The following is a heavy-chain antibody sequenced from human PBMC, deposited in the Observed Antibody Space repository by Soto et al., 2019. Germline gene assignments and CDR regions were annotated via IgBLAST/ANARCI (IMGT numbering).Heavy chain of an antibody. CDR2: INHSGST. V-gene: IGHV4-34*01. CDR3: ARTVCVYYYGMDV. CDR1: GGSFSGYY. Sequence: PSETLSLTCAVYGGSFSGYYWSWIRQPPGKGLEWIGEINHSGSTNYNPSLKSRVTISVDTSKNQFSLKLSSATAADTAVYYCARTVCVYYYGMDVWGQGTTVTVSS. J-gene: IGHJ6*02. D-gene: IGHD2-8*01.